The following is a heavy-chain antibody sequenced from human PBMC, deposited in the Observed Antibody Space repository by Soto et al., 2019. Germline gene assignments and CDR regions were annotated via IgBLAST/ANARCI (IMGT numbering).Heavy chain of an antibody. CDR2: ISAYNGNT. CDR3: ARDRLGVVGPGWFDP. J-gene: IGHJ5*02. V-gene: IGHV1-18*04. CDR1: GYTFTSYG. Sequence: ASVKVSCKASGYTFTSYGISWVRQAPGQGLEWMGWISAYNGNTNYAQKLQGRVTMTTDTSTSTAYMELRSLRSDDTAVYYCARDRLGVVGPGWFDPWGQGTLVTVSS. D-gene: IGHD3-3*01.